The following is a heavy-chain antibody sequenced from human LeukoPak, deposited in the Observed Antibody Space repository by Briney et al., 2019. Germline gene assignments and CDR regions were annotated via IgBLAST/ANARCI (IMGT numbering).Heavy chain of an antibody. Sequence: SETLSLTCTVSGGSISTYYWGWIRQPPGKGLEWIWYIYYSGSTNYNPSLKSRVTIFVDTSKNQFSLKLSSVTAADTAVYYCVREPLSSGYDYYYGMDVWGQGTTVTVSS. D-gene: IGHD5-12*01. J-gene: IGHJ6*02. V-gene: IGHV4-59*01. CDR2: IYYSGST. CDR3: VREPLSSGYDYYYGMDV. CDR1: GGSISTYY.